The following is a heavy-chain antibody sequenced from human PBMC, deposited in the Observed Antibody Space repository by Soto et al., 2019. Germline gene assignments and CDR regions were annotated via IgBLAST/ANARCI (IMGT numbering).Heavy chain of an antibody. Sequence: QVQLVQSGAEVKKPGASVKVSCKASGGTFSKYAISWVRQAPGQGLEWMGGVIPFFQTPNYAQKYQVRGTITADESTTTAYMETRSLRSKDKAVYYCARSPAAAPPRVGMDVWGQGTTVTVSS. CDR1: GGTFSKYA. D-gene: IGHD6-13*01. V-gene: IGHV1-69*01. CDR2: VIPFFQTP. CDR3: ARSPAAAPPRVGMDV. J-gene: IGHJ6*02.